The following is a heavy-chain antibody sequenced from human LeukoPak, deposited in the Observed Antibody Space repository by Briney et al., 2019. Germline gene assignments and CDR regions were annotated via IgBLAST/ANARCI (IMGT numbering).Heavy chain of an antibody. D-gene: IGHD3-10*01. CDR2: INPSGGST. Sequence: ASVKVSCKASGYTFTSYYMHWVRQAPGQGLEWMGIINPSGGSTSYAQKFQGRVTMTRDTSTSTVYMELSSLRSEDTAVYYCAREFYPPFTMARVSWFDPWGQGTLVTVSS. J-gene: IGHJ5*02. V-gene: IGHV1-46*01. CDR3: AREFYPPFTMARVSWFDP. CDR1: GYTFTSYY.